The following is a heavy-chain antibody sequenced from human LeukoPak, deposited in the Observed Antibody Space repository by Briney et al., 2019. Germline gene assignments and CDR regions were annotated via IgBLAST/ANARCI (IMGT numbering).Heavy chain of an antibody. CDR1: GFTVSSNY. D-gene: IGHD3-22*01. J-gene: IGHJ4*02. Sequence: GGSLRLSCAASGFTVSSNYMSWVRQAPGKGLEWVSVIYSGGSTYYADSVKGRFTISRDNSKNTLYLQMNSLRAEDTAVYYCTRMGHYYDSSGSDYWGQGTLVTVSS. V-gene: IGHV3-53*01. CDR2: IYSGGST. CDR3: TRMGHYYDSSGSDY.